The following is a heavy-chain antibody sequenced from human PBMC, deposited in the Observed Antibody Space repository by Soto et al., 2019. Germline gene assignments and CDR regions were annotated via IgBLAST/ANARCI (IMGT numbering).Heavy chain of an antibody. CDR1: GGSISSGGYY. Sequence: QVQLQESGPGLVKPSQTLSLTCTVSGGSISSGGYYWSWIRQHPGKGLEWIGYIYYSVSTYYNPSLQSRVTIAVDTSKNQCSLKLSSVTAADTAVYYCARGVVGPAAMGGDNWFDPWGQGTLVTVSS. CDR2: IYYSVST. J-gene: IGHJ5*02. D-gene: IGHD2-2*01. V-gene: IGHV4-31*03. CDR3: ARGVVGPAAMGGDNWFDP.